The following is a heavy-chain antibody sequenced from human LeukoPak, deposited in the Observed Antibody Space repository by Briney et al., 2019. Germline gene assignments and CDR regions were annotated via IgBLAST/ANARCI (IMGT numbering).Heavy chain of an antibody. Sequence: SQTLSLTCTVSGGSISSGSYYWSWIRQPAGKGLEWIGRIYTSGSTNYNPSLKSRVTISVDTPKNQFSLKLSSVTAADTAVYYCARKAGLWFGDYFDYWGQGTLVTVSS. CDR2: IYTSGST. CDR3: ARKAGLWFGDYFDY. D-gene: IGHD3-10*01. J-gene: IGHJ4*02. V-gene: IGHV4-61*02. CDR1: GGSISSGSYY.